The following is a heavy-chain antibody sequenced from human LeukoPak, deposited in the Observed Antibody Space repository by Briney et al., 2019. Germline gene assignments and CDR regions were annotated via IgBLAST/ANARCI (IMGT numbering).Heavy chain of an antibody. Sequence: SVKVSCKASGGTFSSYAISWVRQAPGQGLEWMGGIIPIFGTANYAQKFQGRVTITADESTSTAYMELSSLRSEDTAVYYCAREGIVVVLAAIGYYFDYWGQGTLVTVSS. J-gene: IGHJ4*02. CDR2: IIPIFGTA. D-gene: IGHD2-2*02. CDR3: AREGIVVVLAAIGYYFDY. V-gene: IGHV1-69*13. CDR1: GGTFSSYA.